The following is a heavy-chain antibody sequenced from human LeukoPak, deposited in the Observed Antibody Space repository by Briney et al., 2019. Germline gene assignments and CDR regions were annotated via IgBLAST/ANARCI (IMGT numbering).Heavy chain of an antibody. J-gene: IGHJ4*02. CDR1: GGSISSNSYY. CDR2: IYTSGST. D-gene: IGHD3-10*01. V-gene: IGHV4-61*02. Sequence: SETLSLTCTASGGSISSNSYYWSWIPQPAGKGLEWIGRIYTSGSTNYNPSLKSRVTVSVDTSKNQFSLKLTSVTAADTAVYYCARAEWFGELYGPLDSWGQGTLVTVSS. CDR3: ARAEWFGELYGPLDS.